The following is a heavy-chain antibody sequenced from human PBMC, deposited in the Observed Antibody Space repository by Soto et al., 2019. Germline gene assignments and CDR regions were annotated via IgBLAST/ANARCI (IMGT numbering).Heavy chain of an antibody. D-gene: IGHD2-2*01. CDR2: ISSSSSYT. CDR3: ARYGRIVVVPAADHYFDY. Sequence: QVQLVESGGGLVKPGGSLRLSCAASGFTFSDYYMSWIRQAPGQGLEWVPCISSSSSYTNYADSVKGRLTIYRDNAKNSLYLRMDSLRAEDTAVYYCARYGRIVVVPAADHYFDYWGQGTLVTVSS. V-gene: IGHV3-11*06. CDR1: GFTFSDYY. J-gene: IGHJ4*02.